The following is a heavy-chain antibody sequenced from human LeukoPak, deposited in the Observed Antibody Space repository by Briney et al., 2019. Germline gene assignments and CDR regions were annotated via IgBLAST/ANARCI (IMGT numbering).Heavy chain of an antibody. Sequence: GGSLRLSCAASGFTFSSYAMSWVRQAPGKGLEWVSAISGSGGSTYYADSVKGRFTISRDNSKNTLYLQMNSLRAEDTAVYYCAKEIMISFRGVIAPDAFDIWGQGTMVTVSS. CDR2: ISGSGGST. J-gene: IGHJ3*02. CDR1: GFTFSSYA. V-gene: IGHV3-23*01. CDR3: AKEIMISFRGVIAPDAFDI. D-gene: IGHD3-16*02.